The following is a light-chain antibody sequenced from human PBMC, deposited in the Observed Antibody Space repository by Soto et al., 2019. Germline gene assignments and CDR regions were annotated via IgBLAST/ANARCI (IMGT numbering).Light chain of an antibody. CDR2: DVT. Sequence: QSALTQPRSVSGSPGPSVTISCTGTSSNVGDYNYVSWYQQHPGKAPKVMIYDVTKRPAGVPDRFSGSKSGNSASLTISGLQAEDEADYYCCSYAGNYIYVFGTGTKVTVL. CDR1: SSNVGDYNY. V-gene: IGLV2-11*01. CDR3: CSYAGNYIYV. J-gene: IGLJ1*01.